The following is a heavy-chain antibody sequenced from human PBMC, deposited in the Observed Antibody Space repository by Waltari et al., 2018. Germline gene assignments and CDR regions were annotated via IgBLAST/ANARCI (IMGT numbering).Heavy chain of an antibody. D-gene: IGHD2-15*01. V-gene: IGHV4-61*02. Sequence: GQLQESGPGLVKPSQTLSLTCTVSGGSISSGSYYWSWIRQPAGKGLEWIGRIYTSGSTNYNPSLKSRVTISVDTSKNQFSLKLSSVTAADTAVYYCARGGGGQLELLRYYYMDVWGKGTTVTISS. CDR2: IYTSGST. J-gene: IGHJ6*03. CDR3: ARGGGGQLELLRYYYMDV. CDR1: GGSISSGSYY.